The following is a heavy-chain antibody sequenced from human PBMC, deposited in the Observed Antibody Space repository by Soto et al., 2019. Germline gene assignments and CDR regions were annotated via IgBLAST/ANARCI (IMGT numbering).Heavy chain of an antibody. CDR3: ARLGGYFDWLLPLNYYGMDF. CDR1: GGSISSSSYY. J-gene: IGHJ6*02. V-gene: IGHV4-39*01. D-gene: IGHD3-9*01. CDR2: IYYSGST. Sequence: SETLSLTCTVSGGSISSSSYYWGWIRQPPGKGLEWIGSIYYSGSTYYNPFLKSRVTISVDTSKNQFSLKLSSVTAADTAVYYCARLGGYFDWLLPLNYYGMDFWGQGTTVTVSS.